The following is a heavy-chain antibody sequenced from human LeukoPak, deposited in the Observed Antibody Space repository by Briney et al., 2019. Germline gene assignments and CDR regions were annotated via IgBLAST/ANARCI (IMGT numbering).Heavy chain of an antibody. J-gene: IGHJ4*02. CDR3: ARGGQYSSGWFDYYFDY. V-gene: IGHV3-74*01. Sequence: PGGSLRLSCAASGFTFSSYWMHWVRQAPGKGLVWVSRINSDGSSTSYADSVKGRFTISRDNAKNTLYLQMNSLRAEDTAVYYCARGGQYSSGWFDYYFDYWGQGTLVTVSS. CDR2: INSDGSST. CDR1: GFTFSSYW. D-gene: IGHD6-19*01.